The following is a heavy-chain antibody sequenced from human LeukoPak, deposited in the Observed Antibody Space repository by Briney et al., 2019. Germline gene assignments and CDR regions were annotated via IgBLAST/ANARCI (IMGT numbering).Heavy chain of an antibody. CDR3: ARDPTTVITLPYYFDD. D-gene: IGHD4-23*01. Sequence: SETLSLTCAVYGGSFSGYYWSWIRQPPGKGLEWIGEINHSGSTNYNPSLKSRVTISVDTSKNQFSLKLSSVTAADTAVYYCARDPTTVITLPYYFDDWGQGILVTVSS. CDR1: GGSFSGYY. V-gene: IGHV4-34*01. J-gene: IGHJ4*02. CDR2: INHSGST.